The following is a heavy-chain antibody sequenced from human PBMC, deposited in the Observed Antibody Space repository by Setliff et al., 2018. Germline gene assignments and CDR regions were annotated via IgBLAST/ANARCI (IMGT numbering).Heavy chain of an antibody. Sequence: SETLSLTCAVYGGSFSTYFWSWIRQPPGXXLGXXXXISHXGSATYNPSLNIRVTMSVATSKNQFSLNLNSVTAADTAVYYFRLAHCNTTSCEEALDFWSQGTLVTVSS. CDR1: GGSFSTYF. V-gene: IGHV4-34*01. D-gene: IGHD2-2*01. CDR3: RLAHCNTTSCEEALDF. J-gene: IGHJ4*02. CDR2: ISHXGSA.